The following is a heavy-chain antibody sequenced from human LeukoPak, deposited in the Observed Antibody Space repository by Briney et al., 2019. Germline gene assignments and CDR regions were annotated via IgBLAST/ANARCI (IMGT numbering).Heavy chain of an antibody. Sequence: GGSLRLSCAASGFTFSSYAMHWVRQAPGKGLEWVAVISYDGSNKYYADSVKGRFTISRDNSKNTLYLQMNSLRAEDTAVYYCAKPGASGYDYYYYGMDVWGQGTTVTVSS. CDR1: GFTFSSYA. J-gene: IGHJ6*02. V-gene: IGHV3-30*18. D-gene: IGHD5-12*01. CDR3: AKPGASGYDYYYYGMDV. CDR2: ISYDGSNK.